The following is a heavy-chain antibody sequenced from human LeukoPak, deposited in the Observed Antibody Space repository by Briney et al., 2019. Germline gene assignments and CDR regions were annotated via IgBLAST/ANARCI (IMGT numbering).Heavy chain of an antibody. CDR2: SIPIFGTA. Sequence: ASVKVSCKXSGGTFSSYAISWVRQAPGQGLEWMGGSIPIFGTANYAQKFQGRVTITADESTSTAYMELSSLRSEDTAVYYCARHRGYDFWSGMDVWGKGTTVTVSS. J-gene: IGHJ6*03. V-gene: IGHV1-69*13. D-gene: IGHD3-3*01. CDR3: ARHRGYDFWSGMDV. CDR1: GGTFSSYA.